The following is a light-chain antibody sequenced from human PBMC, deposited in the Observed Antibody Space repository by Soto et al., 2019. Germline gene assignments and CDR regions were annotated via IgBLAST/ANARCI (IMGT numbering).Light chain of an antibody. Sequence: DIQMTQSPSSLSASVGARVSITCQASEDIRTSLSWFQHKPGRAPRLLIYGASYLETGVPSRFRGSGSGTDFTLTISSLQPEENATYYCQHYNNLPPFTFGPGTIVDIK. J-gene: IGKJ3*01. V-gene: IGKV1-33*01. CDR3: QHYNNLPPFT. CDR1: EDIRTS. CDR2: GAS.